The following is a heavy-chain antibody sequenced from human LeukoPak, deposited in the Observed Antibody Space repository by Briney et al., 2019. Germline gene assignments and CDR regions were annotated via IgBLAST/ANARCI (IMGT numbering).Heavy chain of an antibody. Sequence: SPSETLSLTCTVSGGSISSYYWSWIRQPAGKGLEWIGRIYTSGSTNYNPSLKSRVTMSVDTSKNQFSLKLSSVTAADTAVYYCARTTEGGYTSAYFYYYYMDVWGKGTTVTISS. CDR1: GGSISSYY. J-gene: IGHJ6*03. V-gene: IGHV4-4*07. CDR2: IYTSGST. CDR3: ARTTEGGYTSAYFYYYYMDV. D-gene: IGHD5-18*01.